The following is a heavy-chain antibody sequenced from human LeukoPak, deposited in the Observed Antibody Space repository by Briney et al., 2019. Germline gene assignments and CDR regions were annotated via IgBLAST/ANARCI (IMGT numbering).Heavy chain of an antibody. CDR2: IYYSGST. D-gene: IGHD3-22*01. CDR1: GGSISSSSYH. J-gene: IGHJ3*01. Sequence: PSETLSLTCTVSGGSISSSSYHRGWIRQPPGKGLEWIGSIYYSGSTYYNPSLKSRVTISVDTSKNQFSLKLSSVTAADTAVYYCASLAIDYNSSGTYAFDFWGQGTMVTVSS. V-gene: IGHV4-39*01. CDR3: ASLAIDYNSSGTYAFDF.